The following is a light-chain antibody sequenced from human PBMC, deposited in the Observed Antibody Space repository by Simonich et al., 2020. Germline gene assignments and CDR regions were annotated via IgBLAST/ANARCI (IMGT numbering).Light chain of an antibody. V-gene: IGKV1-27*01. Sequence: DIQMTQSPSSLSASVGDRVTITCRASQGIRNYLAWYQQKPGKVPKLLIYAASTLQSGVPSRFSGRGSGTDFTLTISSLQPEDVATYYCQKYNSAPWTFGQGTKVEIK. CDR1: QGIRNY. CDR2: AAS. J-gene: IGKJ1*01. CDR3: QKYNSAPWT.